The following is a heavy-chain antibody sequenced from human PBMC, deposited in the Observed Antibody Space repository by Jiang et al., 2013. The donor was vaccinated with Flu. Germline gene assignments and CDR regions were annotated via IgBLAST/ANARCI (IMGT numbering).Heavy chain of an antibody. V-gene: IGHV5-51*01. J-gene: IGHJ4*02. CDR3: ARRDYGSGSYYDY. CDR2: MYIGDSDT. CDR1: GYSFVNYW. Sequence: AEVKKPGESLKISCKGSGYSFVNYWIGWVRQMPGKGLEWMGIMYIGDSDTRYSPSFEGQVTISADKSISTAYLQWSSLKSSDTAIYYCARRDYGSGSYYDYWGQGTLVTVSS. D-gene: IGHD3-10*01.